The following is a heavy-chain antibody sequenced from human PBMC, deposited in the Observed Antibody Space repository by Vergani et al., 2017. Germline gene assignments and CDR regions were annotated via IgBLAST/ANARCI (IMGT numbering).Heavy chain of an antibody. V-gene: IGHV1-69*02. CDR1: GGTFSSYT. CDR2: IIPILGIA. J-gene: IGHJ4*02. CDR3: AWYYYDSSGYSIDY. Sequence: QVQLVQSGAEVKKPGSSVKVSCKASGGTFSSYTISWVLQAPGQGLEWMGRIIPILGIANYAQKFQGRVTITADKSTSTAYMELSSLRSEDTAVYYCAWYYYDSSGYSIDYWGQGTLVTVSS. D-gene: IGHD3-22*01.